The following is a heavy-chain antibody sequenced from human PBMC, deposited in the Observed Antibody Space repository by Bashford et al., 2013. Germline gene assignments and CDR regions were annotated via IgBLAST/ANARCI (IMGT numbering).Heavy chain of an antibody. CDR1: GFTFSNFW. D-gene: IGHD3-3*01. Sequence: GSLRLSCVGSGFTFSNFWMSWVRQVPGKGLEWIGEINHSGSTNYNPSLKSRVTISVDTSKNQFSLKLSSVTAADTAIYFXAKESPKWSGHYGMDVWGQGTTVT. CDR3: AKESPKWSGHYGMDV. V-gene: IGHV4-34*01. CDR2: INHSGST. J-gene: IGHJ6*02.